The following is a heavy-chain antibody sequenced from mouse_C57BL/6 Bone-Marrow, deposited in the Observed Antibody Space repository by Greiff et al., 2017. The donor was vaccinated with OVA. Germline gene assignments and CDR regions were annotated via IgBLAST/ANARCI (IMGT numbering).Heavy chain of an antibody. CDR1: GYTFTSYT. V-gene: IGHV1-4*01. D-gene: IGHD2-4*01. CDR3: AGFRRLYCFDY. CDR2: INPSSGYT. J-gene: IGHJ2*01. Sequence: QVQLQQSGAELARPGASVKMSCKASGYTFTSYTMHWVKQRPGQGLEWIGYINPSSGYTKYNQKFKDKATLTADKSSSTAYMQLSSLTSEDAAFYCCAGFRRLYCFDYWGQGTPLTVSA.